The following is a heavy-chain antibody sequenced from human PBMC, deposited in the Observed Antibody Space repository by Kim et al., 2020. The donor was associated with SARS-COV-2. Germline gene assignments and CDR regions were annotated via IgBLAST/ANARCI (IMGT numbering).Heavy chain of an antibody. CDR2: ISGSGGST. CDR3: PKASSLVPAAIIIFGGYSYY. J-gene: IGHJ4*02. Sequence: GGSLRLSCAASGFTFSSYAMSWVRQAPGKGLEWVSAISGSGGSTYYADSVKGRFTISRDNSKNTLYLQMNSLRAEDTAVYYCPKASSLVPAAIIIFGGYSYYWGQGIRVTVS. D-gene: IGHD2-2*02. CDR1: GFTFSSYA. V-gene: IGHV3-23*01.